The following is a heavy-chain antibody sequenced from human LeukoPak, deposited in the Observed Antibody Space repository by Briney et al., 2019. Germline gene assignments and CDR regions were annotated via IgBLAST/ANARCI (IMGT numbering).Heavy chain of an antibody. Sequence: GGSLRLSCAASGFTFSSGNMNWVRQAPGKGLEWVANIKQDGTEKYYVDSVKGRFTISRDNAKNSLYLQMNSLRAEDTAVYYCARGRWKYYYGSGSYPSHYYYYYMDVWGKGTTVTISS. CDR2: IKQDGTEK. D-gene: IGHD3-10*01. V-gene: IGHV3-7*01. CDR3: ARGRWKYYYGSGSYPSHYYYYYMDV. CDR1: GFTFSSGN. J-gene: IGHJ6*03.